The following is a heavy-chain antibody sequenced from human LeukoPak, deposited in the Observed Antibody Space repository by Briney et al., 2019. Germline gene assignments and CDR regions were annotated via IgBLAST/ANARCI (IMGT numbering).Heavy chain of an antibody. CDR3: AKLWFGELGAVYFDY. D-gene: IGHD3-10*01. Sequence: PGGSLSLSCAASGFRFSNYAMSWVRQAPGKGLEWVSGIGGSGSSTYYADSVKGRFTISRDNSKNTLYLQMNSLRAEDTAVYYCAKLWFGELGAVYFDYWGQGTLVTVSS. J-gene: IGHJ4*02. V-gene: IGHV3-23*01. CDR1: GFRFSNYA. CDR2: IGGSGSST.